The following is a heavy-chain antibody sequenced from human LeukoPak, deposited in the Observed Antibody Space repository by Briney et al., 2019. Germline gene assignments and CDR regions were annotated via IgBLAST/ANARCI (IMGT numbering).Heavy chain of an antibody. CDR2: INHSGSS. D-gene: IGHD3-22*01. Sequence: SETLSLTCAVYGESFKDYYWNWIRQPPGKGLEWIGEINHSGSSNYNPSLKSRVTISVDTSKKQFSLKLSSMTAADTAVYYCARSILYYYDRSARGAFDIWGPGTMVTVS. J-gene: IGHJ3*02. V-gene: IGHV4-34*01. CDR3: ARSILYYYDRSARGAFDI. CDR1: GESFKDYY.